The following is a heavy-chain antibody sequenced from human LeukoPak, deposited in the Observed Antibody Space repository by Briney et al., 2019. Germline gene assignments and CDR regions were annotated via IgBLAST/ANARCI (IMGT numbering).Heavy chain of an antibody. CDR3: AHRRVKMLPHYYGSGSYSKGADEFDY. V-gene: IGHV2-5*02. J-gene: IGHJ4*02. CDR2: IYWDDDK. Sequence: QSGPTLVKPTQTLTLTCTFSGFSLSTSGVGVGWIRQPPGKALEWLALIYWDDDKRYNPSLKSRLTITKDTSKNQVVLTMTNMDPVDTATYYCAHRRVKMLPHYYGSGSYSKGADEFDYWGQGTLVTVSS. D-gene: IGHD3-10*01. CDR1: GFSLSTSGVG.